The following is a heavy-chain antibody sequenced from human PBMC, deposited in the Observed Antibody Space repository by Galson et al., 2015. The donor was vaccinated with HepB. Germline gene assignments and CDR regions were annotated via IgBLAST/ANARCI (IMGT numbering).Heavy chain of an antibody. J-gene: IGHJ4*02. Sequence: SLRLSCAASGFTFSSYWMSWVRQAPGKGLEWVANIKQDGSEKYYVDSVKGRFTISRDNAKNSLYLQMNSLRAEDTAVYYCARAPVPFRAARPWYFDYWGQGTLVTVSS. V-gene: IGHV3-7*03. CDR1: GFTFSSYW. D-gene: IGHD6-6*01. CDR3: ARAPVPFRAARPWYFDY. CDR2: IKQDGSEK.